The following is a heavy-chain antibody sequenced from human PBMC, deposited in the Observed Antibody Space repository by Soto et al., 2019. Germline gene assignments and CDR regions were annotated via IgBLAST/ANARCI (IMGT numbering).Heavy chain of an antibody. Sequence: PGGSLRLSCAASGFTFSSYGMSWVRQAPGKGLEWVSVISGSGGSTYDADSVKGRFTISRDNSKNTLYLQMNSLRAEDTAVFYCARRSSGWYFDYWGQGTVVTVS. D-gene: IGHD6-19*01. V-gene: IGHV3-23*01. J-gene: IGHJ4*02. CDR1: GFTFSSYG. CDR3: ARRSSGWYFDY. CDR2: ISGSGGST.